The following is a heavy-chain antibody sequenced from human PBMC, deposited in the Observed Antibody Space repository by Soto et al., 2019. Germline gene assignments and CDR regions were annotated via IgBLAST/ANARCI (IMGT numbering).Heavy chain of an antibody. V-gene: IGHV3-23*01. CDR1: GFTFSNYA. Sequence: GGSLRLSCAASGFTFSNYAMSWVRLAPGKXLDWVSGIRGRAAYTNYVEPAKGRFNTSREISKNTLYLQMNTTTAEETAVHYCAKGNILNSNHSFSYFDHWGQGALVTVSS. CDR3: AKGNILNSNHSFSYFDH. CDR2: IRGRAAYT. D-gene: IGHD3-9*01. J-gene: IGHJ4*02.